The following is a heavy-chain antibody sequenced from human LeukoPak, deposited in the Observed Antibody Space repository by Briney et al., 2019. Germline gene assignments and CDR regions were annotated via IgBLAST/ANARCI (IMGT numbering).Heavy chain of an antibody. CDR2: INPSGGST. CDR3: AGSMVATSIFDY. Sequence: ASVKVSCKASGYTFTSYYIHWVRQAPGQGLEWMGIINPSGGSTSYAQKFQGRVTMTRDTSTSTVYMELSSLRSEDTAVYYCAGSMVATSIFDYWGQGTLVTVSS. D-gene: IGHD5-12*01. CDR1: GYTFTSYY. V-gene: IGHV1-46*01. J-gene: IGHJ4*02.